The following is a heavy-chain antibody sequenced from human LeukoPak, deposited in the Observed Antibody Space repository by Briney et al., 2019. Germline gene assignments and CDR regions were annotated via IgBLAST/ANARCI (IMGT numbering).Heavy chain of an antibody. CDR2: INPNSGVT. CDR1: GYTFTGYY. J-gene: IGHJ6*03. Sequence: ASVKVSCKTSGYTFTGYYMHWVRQAPGQGLEWMGWINPNSGVTNYVQKFQGRVTMTRDTSISTAYMELSRLRSDDTAVYYCARDPLGYYYMDVWGKGTTVTISS. CDR3: ARDPLGYYYMDV. V-gene: IGHV1-2*02.